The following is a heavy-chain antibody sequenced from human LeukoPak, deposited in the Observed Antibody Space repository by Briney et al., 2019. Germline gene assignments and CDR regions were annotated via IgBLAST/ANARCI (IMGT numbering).Heavy chain of an antibody. Sequence: GGSLRLSCAASEFTFSSYAMNWIRQSPGKGLQWVSRISGTGGRTSYADSVKGRFTISRDNSKNTLFLQMNSLRPEDTAVYYCAKGTAYYDSLFDYWGQGTLVTASS. CDR2: ISGTGGRT. V-gene: IGHV3-23*01. D-gene: IGHD3-22*01. CDR3: AKGTAYYDSLFDY. J-gene: IGHJ4*02. CDR1: EFTFSSYA.